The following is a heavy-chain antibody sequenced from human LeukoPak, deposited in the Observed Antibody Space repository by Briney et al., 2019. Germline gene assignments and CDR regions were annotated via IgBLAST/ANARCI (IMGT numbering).Heavy chain of an antibody. CDR1: GFTLSDHW. CDR2: VESDASRT. J-gene: IGHJ6*02. D-gene: IGHD5-12*01. V-gene: IGHV3-74*03. Sequence: GGSLRLSCVASGFTLSDHWMYWVRQGPSRGLAHVSRVESDASRTTYADSVEGRFTISRDDAKNTMYLQMNSLRVEDTAVYYCVKGGHKLDIQTTHYYYGLDVWGQGTTVAVS. CDR3: VKGGHKLDIQTTHYYYGLDV.